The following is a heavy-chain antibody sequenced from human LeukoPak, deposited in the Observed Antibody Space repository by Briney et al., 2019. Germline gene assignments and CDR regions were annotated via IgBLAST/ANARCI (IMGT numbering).Heavy chain of an antibody. J-gene: IGHJ4*02. CDR1: GFTFTSYS. Sequence: GGSLRLSCAASGFTFTSYSMNWVRQALGKGLEWVSYISSSTTIYYADSVKGRFTISRDNAKNSLYLQMNSLRDEDTAVYYCSRDNYGDYVAVFDYWGQGTLVTVSS. V-gene: IGHV3-48*02. CDR3: SRDNYGDYVAVFDY. CDR2: ISSSTTI. D-gene: IGHD4-17*01.